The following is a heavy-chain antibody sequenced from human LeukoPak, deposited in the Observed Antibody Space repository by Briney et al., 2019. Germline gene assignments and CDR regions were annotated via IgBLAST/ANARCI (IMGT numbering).Heavy chain of an antibody. J-gene: IGHJ4*02. D-gene: IGHD2-21*01. V-gene: IGHV3-43*01. CDR1: GFTFDDYT. Sequence: PGGSLRLSCAASGFTFDDYTMHWVRQAPGKGLEWVSLISWDGGSTYYADSVKGRFTISRDNSNNSLYLQMNSLRTEDTALYYCAKAKLVVVIGSAFDYWGQGTLVTVSS. CDR2: ISWDGGST. CDR3: AKAKLVVVIGSAFDY.